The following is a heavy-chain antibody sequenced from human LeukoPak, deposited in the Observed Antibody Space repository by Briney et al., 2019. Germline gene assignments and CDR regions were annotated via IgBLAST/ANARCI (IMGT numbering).Heavy chain of an antibody. CDR2: INHSGST. D-gene: IGHD3-10*01. J-gene: IGHJ4*02. CDR3: AREAGYYGSGFYYFDY. CDR1: GGSFSGYY. Sequence: PSETLSLTCAVYGGSFSGYYWSWLRQPPGKGLEWIGEINHSGSTNYNPSLKSRVTISVDTSKYQFSLKLSTVTAADTAVYYCAREAGYYGSGFYYFDYWGQGTLVTVSS. V-gene: IGHV4-34*01.